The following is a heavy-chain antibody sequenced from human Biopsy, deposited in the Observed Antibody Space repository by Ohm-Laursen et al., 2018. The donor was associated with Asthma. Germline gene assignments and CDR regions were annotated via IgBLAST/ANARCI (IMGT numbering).Heavy chain of an antibody. D-gene: IGHD2-2*01. CDR1: GASITSSAYY. V-gene: IGHV4-39*01. J-gene: IGHJ4*02. Sequence: GTLSLTCPVSGASITSSAYYWGWIRQPPGKGLEWIGSMYYGETTYYSPSLKSRLTMSVHTSKNQFSLILSSVTAADTAVYCCARHDHRWDTYADFWGQGTLVTVSS. CDR2: MYYGETT. CDR3: ARHDHRWDTYADF.